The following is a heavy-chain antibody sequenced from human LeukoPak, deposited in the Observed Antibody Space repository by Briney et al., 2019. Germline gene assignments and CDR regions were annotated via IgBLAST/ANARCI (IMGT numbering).Heavy chain of an antibody. CDR1: GFTFSSYA. Sequence: GGSLRLSCAASGFTFSSYAMHWVRQAPGKGLEWVAVISYDGSNKYYADSVKGRFTISRDNSKNTLYLQMNSLRAEDTAVYYCARSIVADRGSFDYWGQGTLVTVSS. CDR3: ARSIVADRGSFDY. CDR2: ISYDGSNK. V-gene: IGHV3-30-3*01. D-gene: IGHD2-15*01. J-gene: IGHJ4*02.